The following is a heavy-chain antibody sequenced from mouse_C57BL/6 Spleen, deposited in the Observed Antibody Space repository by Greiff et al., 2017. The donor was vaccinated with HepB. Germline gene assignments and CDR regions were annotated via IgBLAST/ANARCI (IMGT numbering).Heavy chain of an antibody. CDR1: GFSLTRYG. Sequence: VQLKESGPGLVAPSQSLSLTCTVSGFSLTRYGFHLLRHPPGKGLEWLVVIWSDGSTTYNSALKSRLSISKDNSKSQVFLKMNSLQTDDTAMYYCARHGLIPYAMDYWGQGTSVTVSS. CDR3: ARHGLIPYAMDY. J-gene: IGHJ4*01. CDR2: IWSDGST. V-gene: IGHV2-6-1*01.